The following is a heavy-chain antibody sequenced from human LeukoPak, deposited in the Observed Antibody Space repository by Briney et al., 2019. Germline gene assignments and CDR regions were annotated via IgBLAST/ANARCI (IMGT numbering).Heavy chain of an antibody. CDR3: AKDDSSPGIDY. CDR1: GCTFSSYA. D-gene: IGHD6-13*01. V-gene: IGHV3-23*01. J-gene: IGHJ4*02. CDR2: ISGSGGST. Sequence: GGSLRLSCAASGCTFSSYAMSWVRQAPAKGLEWVSAISGSGGSTYYADSVKGRFTISRDNSKNTLYLQMNSLRAEDTAVYYCAKDDSSPGIDYWGQGTLVTVSS.